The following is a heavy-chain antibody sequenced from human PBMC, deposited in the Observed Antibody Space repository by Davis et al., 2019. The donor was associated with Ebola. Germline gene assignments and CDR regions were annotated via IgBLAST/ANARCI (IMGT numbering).Heavy chain of an antibody. CDR1: GYSFTTYW. V-gene: IGHV5-51*01. Sequence: GESLKISCKASGYSFTTYWIVWVRQMPGKGLECMGIIFPGDSYTNYSPSFQGHVTISADRSTSTAYLQWSSLKASDTAMYYCARRGDGYNSYYIDYWGQGTLVTVSS. CDR3: ARRGDGYNSYYIDY. D-gene: IGHD5-24*01. CDR2: IFPGDSYT. J-gene: IGHJ4*02.